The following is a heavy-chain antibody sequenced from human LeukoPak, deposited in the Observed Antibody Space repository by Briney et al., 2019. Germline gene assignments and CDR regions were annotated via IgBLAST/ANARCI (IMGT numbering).Heavy chain of an antibody. Sequence: SETLSLTCTVSGGSISSYYWSWIRQPPGKGLEWIGYIYYSGSTYYNPSLKSRVTISVDTSKNQFSLKLSSVIAADTAVYYCARSVFGDYDPLDYWGQGTLVTVSS. CDR3: ARSVFGDYDPLDY. CDR2: IYYSGST. D-gene: IGHD4-17*01. CDR1: GGSISSYY. J-gene: IGHJ4*02. V-gene: IGHV4-59*12.